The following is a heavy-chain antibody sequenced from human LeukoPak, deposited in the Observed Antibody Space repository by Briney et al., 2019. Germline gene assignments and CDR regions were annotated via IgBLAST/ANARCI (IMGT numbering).Heavy chain of an antibody. CDR3: ARDTRGFGFDY. J-gene: IGHJ4*02. Sequence: GGSLRLSCAASGFTFSSYGMHWVRQAPGKGLEWVAVIWYDGSNKYYADSVKGRFTISRDNSKNTLYLQMNSLRAEDTAVYYCARDTRGFGFDYWGQGTLVTVSS. CDR1: GFTFSSYG. V-gene: IGHV3-33*01. D-gene: IGHD3-16*01. CDR2: IWYDGSNK.